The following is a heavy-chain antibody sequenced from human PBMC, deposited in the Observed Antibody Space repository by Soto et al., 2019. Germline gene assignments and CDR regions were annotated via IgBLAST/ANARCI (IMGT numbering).Heavy chain of an antibody. CDR2: IYYSGST. CDR3: ARQPRYYYDSSGYRKPLYYYGMDV. D-gene: IGHD3-22*01. Sequence: PSETLSLTCTVSGGSISSSSYYWGWIRQPPGKGLEWIGSIYYSGSTYYNPSLKSRVTISVDTSKNQFSLKLSSVTAADTAVYYCARQPRYYYDSSGYRKPLYYYGMDVWGQGTTVT. V-gene: IGHV4-39*01. J-gene: IGHJ6*02. CDR1: GGSISSSSYY.